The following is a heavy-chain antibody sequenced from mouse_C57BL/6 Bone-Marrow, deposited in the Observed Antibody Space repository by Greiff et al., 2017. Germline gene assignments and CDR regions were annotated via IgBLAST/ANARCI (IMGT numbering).Heavy chain of an antibody. D-gene: IGHD2-10*02. CDR3: ARYGNYYRDY. Sequence: EVQLQESGGDLVKPGGSLKLSCAASGFTFSSYGMSWVRQTPDKRLEWVATISSGGSYTYYPDSVKGRFTISRDNAKNTLYLQMSSLKSEDTAMYYCARYGNYYRDYWGQGTTLTVSA. CDR1: GFTFSSYG. V-gene: IGHV5-6*01. J-gene: IGHJ2*01. CDR2: ISSGGSYT.